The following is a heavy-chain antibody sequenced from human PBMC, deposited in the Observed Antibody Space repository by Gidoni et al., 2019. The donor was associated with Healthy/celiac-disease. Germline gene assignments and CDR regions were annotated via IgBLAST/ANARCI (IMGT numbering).Heavy chain of an antibody. CDR2: IYRGGGT. J-gene: IGHJ3*02. Sequence: VQQVESGGGLVQPGGSLRLPGAAPGFPVRLNYMSWVRQSPGKGLEWFSVIYRGGGTYYADSVKGRFTISRDNSKNTLYLQMNSLRAEDTAVYYCAREESGYCSSTSCYAFDIWGQGTMVTVSA. D-gene: IGHD2-2*01. CDR3: AREESGYCSSTSCYAFDI. CDR1: GFPVRLNY. V-gene: IGHV3-66*01.